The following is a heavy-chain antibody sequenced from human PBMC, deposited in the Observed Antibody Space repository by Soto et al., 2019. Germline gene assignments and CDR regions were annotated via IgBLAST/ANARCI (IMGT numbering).Heavy chain of an antibody. CDR3: ARQSYGDYVDFDY. D-gene: IGHD4-17*01. CDR1: GGSISSSYY. J-gene: IGHJ4*02. V-gene: IGHV4-39*01. Sequence: SETLSLTCTVSGGSISSSYYWGWIRQPPGKGLEWIGSIYYSGSTYYNPSLKSRVTISVDTSKNQFSLKLSSVTAADTAVYYCARQSYGDYVDFDYWGQGTLVTVSS. CDR2: IYYSGST.